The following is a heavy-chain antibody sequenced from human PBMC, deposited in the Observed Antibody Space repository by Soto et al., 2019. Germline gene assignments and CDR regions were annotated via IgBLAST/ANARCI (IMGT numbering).Heavy chain of an antibody. Sequence: GGSLRLSCAASGFTLDDYAMHWVRQAPGKGLEWVSGISWNSGSIGYADSVKGRFTISRDNAKNSLYLQMNSLRAEDTALYYCAKDMYGYYYYGMDVWGQGTTVTVSS. CDR2: ISWNSGSI. CDR3: AKDMYGYYYYGMDV. CDR1: GFTLDDYA. J-gene: IGHJ6*02. V-gene: IGHV3-9*01. D-gene: IGHD2-8*01.